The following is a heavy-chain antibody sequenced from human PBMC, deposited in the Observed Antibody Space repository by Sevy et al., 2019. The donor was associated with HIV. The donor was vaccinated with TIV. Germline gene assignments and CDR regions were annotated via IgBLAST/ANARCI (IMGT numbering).Heavy chain of an antibody. J-gene: IGHJ4*02. CDR2: ISGSGGST. V-gene: IGHV3-23*01. CDR1: GFTFSSYA. D-gene: IGHD2-21*02. CDR3: AKVGDEYYYFDY. Sequence: GGSLRLSCAASGFTFSSYAMSWVRQAPGKGLEWVSGISGSGGSTYYADSVKGRFTISRDNSKNTLYLQMNSRRAEDTAVYYCAKVGDEYYYFDYWGQGTLVTVSS.